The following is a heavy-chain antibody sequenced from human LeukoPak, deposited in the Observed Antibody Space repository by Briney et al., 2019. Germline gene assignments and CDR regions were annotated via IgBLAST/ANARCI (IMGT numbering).Heavy chain of an antibody. D-gene: IGHD6-19*01. CDR2: IPYDGSNK. V-gene: IGHV3-30-3*01. CDR3: ARDAYYSSGWSGLDY. CDR1: GFTFSSYA. J-gene: IGHJ4*02. Sequence: GGSLRLSCAASGFTFSSYAMHWVRQAPGKGLEWVAVIPYDGSNKYYADSVKGRFTISRDNSKNTLYLQMNSLRAEDTAVYYCARDAYYSSGWSGLDYWGQGTLVTVSS.